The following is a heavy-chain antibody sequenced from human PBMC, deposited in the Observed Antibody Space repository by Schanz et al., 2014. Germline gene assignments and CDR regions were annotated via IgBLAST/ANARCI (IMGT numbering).Heavy chain of an antibody. CDR1: TFTFDHYA. Sequence: EVQLLESGGGLVQPGGSLRLSCSASTFTFDHYAMTWVRQAPGKGLEWVANIKHDGSVKDYVDSVEGRFTISRDNAKRSLFLQMNSLRVEDTAVYFCVSQTGSPNYWGQGTLVTVSS. CDR3: VSQTGSPNY. J-gene: IGHJ4*02. D-gene: IGHD6-13*01. V-gene: IGHV3-7*01. CDR2: IKHDGSVK.